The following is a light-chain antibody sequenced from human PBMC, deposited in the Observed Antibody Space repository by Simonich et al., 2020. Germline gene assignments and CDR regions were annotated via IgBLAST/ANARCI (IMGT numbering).Light chain of an antibody. Sequence: AIQLTQSPSSLSASVGDRVTITCRASQGISSALAWYQQKPGKDPKLLIYDAPSLESGVPSRVSGSGSGTDFTRTISSLQPEDFATYYCQQFNNYPRLTFGGGTKVEIK. CDR3: QQFNNYPRLT. CDR2: DAP. J-gene: IGKJ4*01. V-gene: IGKV1D-13*01. CDR1: QGISSA.